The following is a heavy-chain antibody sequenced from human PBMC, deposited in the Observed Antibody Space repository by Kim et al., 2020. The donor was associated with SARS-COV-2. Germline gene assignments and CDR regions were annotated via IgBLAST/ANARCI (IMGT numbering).Heavy chain of an antibody. Sequence: GGSLRLSCVASGFTFSSHEMIWVRQAPGKGLEWVSYINFSGFIIYYADSVKGRFTTSRDNAKNSVYLRMDNLRVDDTAIYYSAREGPYGPGIDVWGQGTTVTVS. CDR3: AREGPYGPGIDV. J-gene: IGHJ6*01. D-gene: IGHD3-10*01. V-gene: IGHV3-48*03. CDR2: INFSGFII. CDR1: GFTFSSHE.